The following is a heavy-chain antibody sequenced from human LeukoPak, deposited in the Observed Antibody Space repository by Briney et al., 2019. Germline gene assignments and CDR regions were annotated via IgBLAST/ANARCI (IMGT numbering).Heavy chain of an antibody. CDR1: GFTFSSYG. J-gene: IGHJ4*02. V-gene: IGHV3-30*02. Sequence: GGSLRLSCAASGFTFSSYGMHWVRQAPGKGLEWVAFIRYDGSNKYYADSVKGRFTISRDNSKNTLYLQMNSLRAEDTAVYYCARGPFYGDYVFDYWGQGTLVTVSS. CDR3: ARGPFYGDYVFDY. CDR2: IRYDGSNK. D-gene: IGHD4-17*01.